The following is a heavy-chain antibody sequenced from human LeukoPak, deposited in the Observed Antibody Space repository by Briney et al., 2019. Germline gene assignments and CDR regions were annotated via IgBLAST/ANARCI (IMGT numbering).Heavy chain of an antibody. J-gene: IGHJ4*02. CDR2: INPSGGST. V-gene: IGHV1-46*01. D-gene: IGHD2-21*02. Sequence: ASVKVSCKASGYTFTSYYMHWVRRAPGQGLEWMGIINPSGGSTSYAQKFQGRVTMTRDTSTSTVYMELSSLRSEDTAVYYCARAPGGRYCGGDCYYFDYWGQGTLVTVSS. CDR1: GYTFTSYY. CDR3: ARAPGGRYCGGDCYYFDY.